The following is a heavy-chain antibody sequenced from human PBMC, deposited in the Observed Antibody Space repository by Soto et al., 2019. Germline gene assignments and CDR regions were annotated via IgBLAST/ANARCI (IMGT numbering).Heavy chain of an antibody. Sequence: SETLSLTCAVSGGSISSGGYSWSWIRQPPGKGLEWIGYIYHSGSTYYNPSLKSRVTISVDTSKNQFSLKLSSVTAADTAAYYCARSMHSSSWYYYYGMDVWGQGTTVTVSS. CDR3: ARSMHSSSWYYYYGMDV. CDR1: GGSISSGGYS. J-gene: IGHJ6*02. V-gene: IGHV4-30-2*01. D-gene: IGHD6-13*01. CDR2: IYHSGST.